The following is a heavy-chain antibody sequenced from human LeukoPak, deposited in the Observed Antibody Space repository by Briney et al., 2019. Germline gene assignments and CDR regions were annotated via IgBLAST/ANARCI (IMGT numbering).Heavy chain of an antibody. CDR2: IYTSGTT. J-gene: IGHJ5*02. CDR1: GGSISSGSYS. V-gene: IGHV4-61*02. D-gene: IGHD3-3*01. CDR3: ARMESWFDP. Sequence: PSETLSLTCTVSGGSISSGSYSWSWIRQPAGKGLEWIGRIYTSGTTNYNPSLKSRVTTSVDTSKNQFSLKLGSVTAADTAVYYCARMESWFDPWGQGTLVTVSS.